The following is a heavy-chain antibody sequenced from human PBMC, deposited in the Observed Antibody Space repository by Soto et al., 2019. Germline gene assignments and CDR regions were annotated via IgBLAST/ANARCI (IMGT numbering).Heavy chain of an antibody. J-gene: IGHJ6*02. CDR3: ARDAVTPSWFGELSVYYYYGMDV. CDR2: ISSSSSYI. CDR1: GFTFSSYN. D-gene: IGHD3-10*01. V-gene: IGHV3-21*01. Sequence: PGGSLRLACAASGFTFSSYNMNWVRQAPGKGLEWVSSISSSSSYIYYADSVKGRFTISRDNAKNSLYLQMNSLRAEDTAVYYCARDAVTPSWFGELSVYYYYGMDVWGQGTTVTVSS.